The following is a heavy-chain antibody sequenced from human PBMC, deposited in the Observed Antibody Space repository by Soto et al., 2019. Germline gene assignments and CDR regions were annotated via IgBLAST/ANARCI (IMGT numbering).Heavy chain of an antibody. CDR2: ISGSGGST. CDR1: GFTFSSYA. J-gene: IGHJ4*02. V-gene: IGHV3-23*01. Sequence: GGSLRLSCAASGFTFSSYAMSWVRQAPGKGLEWVSAISGSGGSTYYAASVKGRFTISRDNSKNTLYLQMNSLRAEVTAVYYCAKTKTGTIDYWGQGTLVTVSS. CDR3: AKTKTGTIDY. D-gene: IGHD1-1*01.